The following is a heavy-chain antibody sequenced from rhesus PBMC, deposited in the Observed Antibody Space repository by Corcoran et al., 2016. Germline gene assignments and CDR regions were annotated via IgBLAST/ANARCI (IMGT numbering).Heavy chain of an antibody. V-gene: IGHV4-93*02. CDR3: ASLAVATTWYFDL. CDR2: IYGSGGST. D-gene: IGHD4-29*01. J-gene: IGHJ2*01. CDR1: GGSISRSNW. Sequence: QVQLQESGPAVVKPSETLSLTCAVSGGSISRSNWGSWLRQPPGKGLEWIGRIYGSGGSTEYNPSLKSRVTISIDTSKNQFSLKLSSVTAADTAVYYCASLAVATTWYFDLWGPGTPITISS.